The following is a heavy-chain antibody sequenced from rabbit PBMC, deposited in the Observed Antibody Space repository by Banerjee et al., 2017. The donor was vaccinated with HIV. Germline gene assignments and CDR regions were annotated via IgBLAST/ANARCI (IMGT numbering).Heavy chain of an antibody. Sequence: QEQLTESGGGLVQPGGSLKLSCTASGFSFSNKAVMCWVRQAPGKGLEWIACINAITGKAVYASWAKGRFTFSKTSSTTVTLQMTSLTAADTATYFCARDLVGVIGWNFYLWGQGTLVTVS. V-gene: IGHV1S45*01. D-gene: IGHD1-1*01. J-gene: IGHJ4*01. CDR3: ARDLVGVIGWNFYL. CDR1: GFSFSNKAV. CDR2: INAITGKA.